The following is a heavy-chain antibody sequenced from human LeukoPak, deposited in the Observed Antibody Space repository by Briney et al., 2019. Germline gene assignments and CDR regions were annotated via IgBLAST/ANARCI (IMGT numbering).Heavy chain of an antibody. CDR1: GGSISSYY. CDR2: IYYSGST. D-gene: IGHD6-6*01. Sequence: SETLSLTCTVSGGSISSYYWSWIRQPPGKGLEWIGYIYYSGSTNYNPSLKSRVTISVDTSKNQFSLKLSSVTAADTAVYYCARTYPGAAPGSFDYWGQGTLGTVSS. V-gene: IGHV4-59*01. CDR3: ARTYPGAAPGSFDY. J-gene: IGHJ4*02.